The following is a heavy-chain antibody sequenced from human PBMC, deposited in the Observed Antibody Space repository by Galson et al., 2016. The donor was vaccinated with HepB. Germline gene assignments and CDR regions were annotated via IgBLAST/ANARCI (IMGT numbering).Heavy chain of an antibody. CDR1: GFTFSSYR. CDR3: ADIVVPKEPPRF. D-gene: IGHD2-2*01. V-gene: IGHV3-48*02. Sequence: SLRHSCAASGFTFSSYRIHWVRQPPGKGLEWVSYIVSGSNPIYYAGSVKSRFTISRDNATNPLYLQMNSLREEDTAVYYCADIVVPKEPPRFWGQGTLVTVSS. J-gene: IGHJ4*02. CDR2: IVSGSNPI.